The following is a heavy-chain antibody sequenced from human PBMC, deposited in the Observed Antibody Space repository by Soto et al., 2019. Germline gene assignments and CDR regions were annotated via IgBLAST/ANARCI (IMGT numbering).Heavy chain of an antibody. CDR2: IYHSGST. J-gene: IGHJ6*02. Sequence: QVQLQESGPGLVKPSGTLSLTCAVSGGSISSSNWWSWVRQPPGKGLEWIGEIYHSGSTNYNPSLKSRVTISVDKSKNQFSLKLSSVTAADTAVYYCARDPNNYETAASYGMDVWGQGTTVTVSS. V-gene: IGHV4-4*02. D-gene: IGHD4-4*01. CDR3: ARDPNNYETAASYGMDV. CDR1: GGSISSSNW.